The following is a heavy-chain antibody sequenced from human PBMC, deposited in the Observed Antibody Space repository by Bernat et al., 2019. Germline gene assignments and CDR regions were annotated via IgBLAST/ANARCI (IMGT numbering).Heavy chain of an antibody. J-gene: IGHJ3*02. V-gene: IGHV4-39*01. CDR2: IYYSGST. D-gene: IGHD3-3*01. CDR1: GGSISSSSYY. Sequence: QLQLQESGPGLVKPSETLSLTCTVSGGSISSSSYYWGWIRQPPGKGLEWIGSIYYSGSTYYNPSLKSRVTISVDTSKNQFSLKLSSVTAADTAVYYCARQQSMGLRFLEWLTHAFDTWGQGTMVTVSS. CDR3: ARQQSMGLRFLEWLTHAFDT.